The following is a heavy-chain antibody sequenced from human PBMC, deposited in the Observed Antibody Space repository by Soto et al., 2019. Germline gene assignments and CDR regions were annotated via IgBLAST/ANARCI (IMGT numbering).Heavy chain of an antibody. CDR3: ASPVRQSSSSGYYYYGMDV. Sequence: GESLKISCKGSGYSFTSYWISWVRQMPGKGLEWMGRIDPSDSYTNYSPSFQGHATISADKSISTAYLQWSSLKASDTAMYYCASPVRQSSSSGYYYYGMDVWGQGTTVTVSS. V-gene: IGHV5-10-1*01. J-gene: IGHJ6*02. CDR1: GYSFTSYW. CDR2: IDPSDSYT. D-gene: IGHD6-6*01.